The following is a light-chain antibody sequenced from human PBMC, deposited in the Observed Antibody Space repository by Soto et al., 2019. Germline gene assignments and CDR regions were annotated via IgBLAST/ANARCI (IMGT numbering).Light chain of an antibody. J-gene: IGLJ3*02. CDR1: SSDVGGYNY. V-gene: IGLV2-14*01. CDR2: AVS. CDR3: SSYTSSSTWV. Sequence: QSVLTQPASVSGSPGQSITISCTGTSSDVGGYNYVSWYQQHPGKAPKLMIYAVSNRPSGVSNRFSGSKSGNTASLTISGLQAEDDADYYCSSYTSSSTWVFGGGTKVTVL.